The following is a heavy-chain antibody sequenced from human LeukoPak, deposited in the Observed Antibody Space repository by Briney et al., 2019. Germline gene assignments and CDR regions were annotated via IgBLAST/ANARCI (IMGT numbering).Heavy chain of an antibody. V-gene: IGHV4-59*08. Sequence: SETLSLTCTVSGGSISSYYWSWIRQPPGKGLEWIGYIYYSGSTNYNPSLKSRVTISVDTSKNQFSLKLSSVTAADTAVYYCASYARGYGDYVDYWGQGTLVTVSS. CDR3: ASYARGYGDYVDY. J-gene: IGHJ4*02. CDR2: IYYSGST. CDR1: GGSISSYY. D-gene: IGHD4-17*01.